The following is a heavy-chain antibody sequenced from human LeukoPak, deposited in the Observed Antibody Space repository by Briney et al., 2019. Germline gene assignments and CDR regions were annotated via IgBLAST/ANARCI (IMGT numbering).Heavy chain of an antibody. Sequence: ASVKVSCKASGYTFTSYDINWGRQATGQGLEWMGWMNPNSGNTGYAQKFQGRVTMTRNTSISTAYMELSSLRSGDTAVYYCARTPPGSSSYAYWGQGTLVTVSS. V-gene: IGHV1-8*01. J-gene: IGHJ4*02. CDR3: ARTPPGSSSYAY. D-gene: IGHD6-6*01. CDR1: GYTFTSYD. CDR2: MNPNSGNT.